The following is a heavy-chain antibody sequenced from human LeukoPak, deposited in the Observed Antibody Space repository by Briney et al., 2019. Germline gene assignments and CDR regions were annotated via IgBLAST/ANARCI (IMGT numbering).Heavy chain of an antibody. CDR3: AKVLMDYGDYFDY. CDR1: GFTFSNYG. CDR2: IQSDGNNK. J-gene: IGHJ4*02. V-gene: IGHV3-30*02. D-gene: IGHD4-17*01. Sequence: GGSLRLFCAASGFTFSNYGIYWVRQAPGKGLEWVAFIQSDGNNKYYADSVKGRFSISRDNSKNTLYLQMNSLRTEDTAVYYCAKVLMDYGDYFDYWGQGTLVTVSS.